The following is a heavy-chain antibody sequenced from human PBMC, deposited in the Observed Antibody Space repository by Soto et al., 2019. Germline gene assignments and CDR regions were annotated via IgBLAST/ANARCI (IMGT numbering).Heavy chain of an antibody. CDR3: TRQPRPSAFDI. J-gene: IGHJ3*02. V-gene: IGHV3-73*01. Sequence: PGGSLRLSCAASGFTFSGSAMHWVRQASGKGLEWVGRIRSKANSYATAYAASVKGRFTISRDDSKNTAYLQMNSLKTEDTAVYYCTRQPRPSAFDIWGQGTMVTVSS. CDR1: GFTFSGSA. CDR2: IRSKANSYAT.